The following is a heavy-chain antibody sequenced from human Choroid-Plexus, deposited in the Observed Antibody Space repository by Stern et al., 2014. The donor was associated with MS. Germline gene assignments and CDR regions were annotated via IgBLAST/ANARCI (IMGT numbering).Heavy chain of an antibody. Sequence: DQLXXXGGGVVQPGRPLRLSCVASGFTFGSCAMHWVRQAPGKGLEWVAGVSYDGSNKYYADSVKGRFTISRDNSQNTLYXQMSSLRPEDTAVYYCAKDRQYLTXXFDHWGQGSLVTVSS. D-gene: IGHD2/OR15-2a*01. J-gene: IGHJ5*02. CDR1: GFTFGSCA. CDR2: VSYDGSNK. CDR3: AKDRQYLTXXFDH. V-gene: IGHV3-30*18.